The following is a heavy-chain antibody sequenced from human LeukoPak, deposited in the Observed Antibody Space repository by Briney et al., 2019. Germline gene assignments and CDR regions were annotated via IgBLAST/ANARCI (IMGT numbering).Heavy chain of an antibody. CDR3: ARDGTHYYGSGSYLYYYYMDV. CDR1: GFSFSFYA. Sequence: GGSLRPSCAASGFSFSFYAMHWVRQAPGKGLEWVAVASYDGGHEYYADSVKGRFTISRDNSNNRLYLQMNSLRVEDTAVYYCARDGTHYYGSGSYLYYYYMDVWGRGTTVTVSS. D-gene: IGHD3-10*01. V-gene: IGHV3-30*04. CDR2: ASYDGGHE. J-gene: IGHJ6*03.